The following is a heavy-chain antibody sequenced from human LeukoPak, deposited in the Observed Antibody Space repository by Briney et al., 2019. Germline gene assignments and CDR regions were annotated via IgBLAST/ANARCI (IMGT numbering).Heavy chain of an antibody. CDR2: IKTKGEGGTV. Sequence: GGSLRLSCATSGYTFSNAWMTWVRQAQGKGLEWVGRIKTKGEGGTVDYAAPVKGRFTISRDDSKNTLYLQMNSLKTEDTAIYYCMSDLDNWGQGTLVTVSS. CDR1: GYTFSNAW. J-gene: IGHJ4*02. CDR3: MSDLDN. V-gene: IGHV3-15*01.